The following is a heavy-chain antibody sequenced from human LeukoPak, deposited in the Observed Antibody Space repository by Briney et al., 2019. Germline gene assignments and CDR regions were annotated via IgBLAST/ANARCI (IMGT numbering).Heavy chain of an antibody. CDR3: ARHEGSGSYYSY. Sequence: GESLKISCKGSGYSFTTYWIGWVRQMPGRGLEWMGIISPDDSEIRYSPSFRGQVTISADESISTAYLQWSRLKASDTAIYYCARHEGSGSYYSYWGQGTLVTVSS. CDR2: ISPDDSEI. CDR1: GYSFTTYW. J-gene: IGHJ4*02. D-gene: IGHD1-26*01. V-gene: IGHV5-51*01.